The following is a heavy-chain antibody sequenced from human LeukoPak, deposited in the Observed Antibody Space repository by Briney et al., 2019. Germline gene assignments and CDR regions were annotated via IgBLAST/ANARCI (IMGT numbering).Heavy chain of an antibody. CDR2: ISRNSGSI. D-gene: IGHD3-3*01. CDR1: GFTFDDYA. Sequence: GRSLRLSCAASGFTFDDYAMHWVRQAPGKGLEWVSGISRNSGSIGYADSVKGRFTISRDNAKNSLYLQMNSLRAEDTALYYCARGWSGSLVNWFDPWGQGTLVTASS. J-gene: IGHJ5*02. CDR3: ARGWSGSLVNWFDP. V-gene: IGHV3-9*01.